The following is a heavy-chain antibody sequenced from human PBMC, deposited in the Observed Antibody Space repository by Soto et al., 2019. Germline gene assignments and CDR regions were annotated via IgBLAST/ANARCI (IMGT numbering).Heavy chain of an antibody. V-gene: IGHV3-30-3*01. Sequence: QVQLVEYGGGVVQPGRSLRLSCAASGFTFSSYAMHWVSQAPGKGLEWVAGISYDGSNKFYADSVKGRFTISRDISKNTLYLQMNSLRAEDTALYYCARAGGLLLDYWGQGTLVTVSS. CDR1: GFTFSSYA. D-gene: IGHD2-15*01. CDR2: ISYDGSNK. CDR3: ARAGGLLLDY. J-gene: IGHJ4*02.